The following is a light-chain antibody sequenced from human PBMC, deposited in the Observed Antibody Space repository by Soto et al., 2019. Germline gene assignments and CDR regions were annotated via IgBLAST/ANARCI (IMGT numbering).Light chain of an antibody. J-gene: IGKJ4*01. CDR1: RNINRK. Sequence: EIVMTQSPATLSVSPGERATRSCRASRNINRKLAWYQQKPGQAPRLLISGASTRATGIPARFSGSGSGTEFTLTISSLQSEDFAVYYCQQYYDYPPLIFGGGTKVEIQ. CDR3: QQYYDYPPLI. CDR2: GAS. V-gene: IGKV3-15*01.